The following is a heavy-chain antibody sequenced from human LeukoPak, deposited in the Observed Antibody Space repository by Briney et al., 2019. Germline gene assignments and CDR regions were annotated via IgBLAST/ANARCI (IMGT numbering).Heavy chain of an antibody. V-gene: IGHV4-34*01. CDR1: GGSFSGYY. J-gene: IGHJ4*02. Sequence: SETLSLTCAVYGGSFSGYYWSWIRQPPGKGLEWIGEINHSGSTNYNPSLKSRVTISVDTSKNQFSLKLSSVTAADTAVYYRARGRYSSGWYKYYFDYWGQGTLVTVSS. CDR3: ARGRYSSGWYKYYFDY. D-gene: IGHD6-19*01. CDR2: INHSGST.